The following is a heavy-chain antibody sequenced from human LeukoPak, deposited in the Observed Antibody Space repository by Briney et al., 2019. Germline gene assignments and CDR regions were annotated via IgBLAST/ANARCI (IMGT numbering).Heavy chain of an antibody. CDR1: GFTVSSNS. Sequence: GGSLRPSWPPSGFTVSSNSMSWARQAPGKGREWFSVIYSGGSTYYADSVKGRFTISRDNSKNTLYLQMNSLRAADTPVYYCARARYGDYGRLLDYWGQGTLVTVSS. J-gene: IGHJ4*02. CDR2: IYSGGST. CDR3: ARARYGDYGRLLDY. D-gene: IGHD4-17*01. V-gene: IGHV3-53*01.